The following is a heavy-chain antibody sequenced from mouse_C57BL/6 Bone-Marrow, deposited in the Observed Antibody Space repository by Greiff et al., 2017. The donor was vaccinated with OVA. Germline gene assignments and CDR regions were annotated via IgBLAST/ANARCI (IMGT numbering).Heavy chain of an antibody. D-gene: IGHD1-1*01. V-gene: IGHV1-81*01. Sequence: VKLVESGAELARPGASVKLSCKASGYTFTSYGISWVKQRTGQGLEWIGEIYPRSGNTYYNEKFKGKATLTADKSSSTAYMELRSLTSEDSAVYFGAREGIYYGSSPWYFDVWGTGTTVTVSS. CDR1: GYTFTSYG. CDR3: AREGIYYGSSPWYFDV. CDR2: IYPRSGNT. J-gene: IGHJ1*03.